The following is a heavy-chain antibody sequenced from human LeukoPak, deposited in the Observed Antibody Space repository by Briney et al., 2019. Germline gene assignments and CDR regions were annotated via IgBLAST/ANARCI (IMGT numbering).Heavy chain of an antibody. D-gene: IGHD3-3*01. CDR1: GASLSSDY. Sequence: SETLSLTCSVSGASLSSDYWGWIRQSPGKRLEWLGYISDTGKTDYNPSLKSRGTLSLDTSKNQFSLRLTSVTAADTAVYYCVTGYYEPFDNWGQGTLVTVSS. CDR2: ISDTGKT. V-gene: IGHV4-59*01. J-gene: IGHJ4*02. CDR3: VTGYYEPFDN.